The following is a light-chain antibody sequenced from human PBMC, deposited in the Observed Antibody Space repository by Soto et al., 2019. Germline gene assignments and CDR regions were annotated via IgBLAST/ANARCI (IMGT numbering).Light chain of an antibody. CDR1: SSDIGGFHY. J-gene: IGLJ1*01. V-gene: IGLV2-14*01. CDR2: EVS. CDR3: SSYKKFDTQV. Sequence: QSALTQPGAVSGSPGQSITIACTGSSSDIGGFHYVSWYQQYPGKAPKLIIFEVSNRPSGVSHRFSGSKSGNTASLTISELQTEDEADYYCSSYKKFDTQVFGTGTKVTAL.